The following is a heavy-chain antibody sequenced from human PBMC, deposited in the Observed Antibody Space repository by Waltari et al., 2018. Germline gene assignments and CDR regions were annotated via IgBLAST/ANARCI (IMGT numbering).Heavy chain of an antibody. Sequence: EVHLLESWGGWVQSGRCLIPSCSASGFTFPNLSIDRVCTTPGRGMDWIGRTKNKAENYITAYAGSVPGRFSVSRDDSRNSLFLQMNSLETEDTAVYYCARDTAAALDYWGQGTLVTVSS. CDR2: TKNKAENYIT. CDR3: ARDTAAALDY. D-gene: IGHD6-25*01. V-gene: IGHV3-72*01. CDR1: GFTFPNLS. J-gene: IGHJ4*02.